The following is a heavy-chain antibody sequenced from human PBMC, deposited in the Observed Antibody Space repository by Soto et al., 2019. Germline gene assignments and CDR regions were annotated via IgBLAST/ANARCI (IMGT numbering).Heavy chain of an antibody. CDR3: AKWPAIVLLPSAMNYYYGMDV. CDR2: ISYDGSNK. V-gene: IGHV3-30*18. D-gene: IGHD2-2*01. Sequence: GGSLRLSCAASGFTFSSYWMSWVRQAPGEGLEWVALISYDGSNKYYADSVKGRFTISRDYSKNTLYLKMNSLRAGDTAVYYCAKWPAIVLLPSAMNYYYGMDVWGQGTTVTVSS. CDR1: GFTFSSYW. J-gene: IGHJ6*02.